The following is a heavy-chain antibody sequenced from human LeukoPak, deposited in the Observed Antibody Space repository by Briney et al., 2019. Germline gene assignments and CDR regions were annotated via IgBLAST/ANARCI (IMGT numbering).Heavy chain of an antibody. CDR3: ATDRGWRTSGYYLYYFEY. D-gene: IGHD3-3*01. CDR1: GFTFSTYV. Sequence: PGGSLRLSCAASGFTFSTYVMSWVRQAPGKGLEWVSAISGSGGSTYYADSVKGRFTIFRDNSKNTLYLQMNSLRAEDTAVYYCATDRGWRTSGYYLYYFEYWGQGTLVTFSS. CDR2: ISGSGGST. J-gene: IGHJ4*02. V-gene: IGHV3-23*01.